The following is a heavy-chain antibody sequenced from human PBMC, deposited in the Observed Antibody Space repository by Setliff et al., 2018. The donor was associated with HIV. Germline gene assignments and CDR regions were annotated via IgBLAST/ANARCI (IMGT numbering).Heavy chain of an antibody. Sequence: ASVKVSCKASGYSFTNYYIHWVRQAPGQGLEWMGVINPSSGDTLYAQNFQGRVTVTRDTSTSTAYMELRSLRSVDTAVYYCARVGSGWPYFDYWGQGTLVTV. CDR2: INPSSGDT. J-gene: IGHJ4*02. D-gene: IGHD6-19*01. V-gene: IGHV1-46*01. CDR1: GYSFTNYY. CDR3: ARVGSGWPYFDY.